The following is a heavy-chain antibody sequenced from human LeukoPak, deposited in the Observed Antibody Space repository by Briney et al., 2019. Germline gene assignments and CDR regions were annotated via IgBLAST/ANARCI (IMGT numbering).Heavy chain of an antibody. D-gene: IGHD6-13*01. J-gene: IGHJ4*02. CDR3: AKDPTEYGSSWYCYFDY. CDR1: GFTFTDYT. CDR2: ISWNSGSI. V-gene: IGHV3-9*01. Sequence: PGRALRLSCAASGFTFTDYTMHWVRQAPGKGLEWVSGISWNSGSIGYADSVKGRFTISRDNAKTSLYLQMNSLRAEDTALYYCAKDPTEYGSSWYCYFDYWGQGTLVTVSS.